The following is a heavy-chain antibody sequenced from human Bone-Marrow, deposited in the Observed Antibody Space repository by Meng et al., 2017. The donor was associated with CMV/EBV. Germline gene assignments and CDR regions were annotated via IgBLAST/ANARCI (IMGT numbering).Heavy chain of an antibody. CDR2: INPNSGGT. CDR3: ARDSYCSSTSCYDWFDP. D-gene: IGHD2-2*01. CDR1: GYTFTGYY. Sequence: ASVKVSCKASGYTFTGYYMHWVRQAPGRGLEWMGWINPNSGGTNYAQKFQGRVTMTRDTSISTAYMELSRLRSDDTAVYYCARDSYCSSTSCYDWFDPWGQGTLVTVSS. V-gene: IGHV1-2*02. J-gene: IGHJ5*02.